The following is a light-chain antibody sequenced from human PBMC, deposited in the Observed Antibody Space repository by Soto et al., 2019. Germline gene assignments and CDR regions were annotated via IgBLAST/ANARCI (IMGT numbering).Light chain of an antibody. CDR3: QQSYSTPWT. CDR2: AAS. CDR1: QSISSY. Sequence: DIQMTQSPSSLSASVGDRVTITCRASQSISSYLNWYQQKPCKAPKVLIYAASSLQSGVPSRFSGSGSGTDFTLTISSLQPEDFATYYCQQSYSTPWTFGQGTKVEIK. V-gene: IGKV1-39*01. J-gene: IGKJ1*01.